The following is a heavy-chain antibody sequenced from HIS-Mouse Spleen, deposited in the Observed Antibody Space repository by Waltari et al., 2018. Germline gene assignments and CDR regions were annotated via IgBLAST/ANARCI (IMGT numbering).Heavy chain of an antibody. V-gene: IGHV4-34*01. CDR3: ARGSPYSSSWYVDY. J-gene: IGHJ4*02. CDR2: INHSGST. CDR1: GGSFSGYY. Sequence: QVQLQQWGAGLLKPSETLSLTCAVYGGSFSGYYWSWIRQPPGKGLEWIGEINHSGSTNYRPSLKIRVTISVDTSKNQFSLKLSSVTAADTAVYYCARGSPYSSSWYVDYWGQGTLVTVSS. D-gene: IGHD6-13*01.